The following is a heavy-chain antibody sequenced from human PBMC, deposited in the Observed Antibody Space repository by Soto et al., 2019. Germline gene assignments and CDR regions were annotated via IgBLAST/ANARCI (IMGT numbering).Heavy chain of an antibody. Sequence: GGSLRLSCAASGFTFSDYAMSWVRQAPGRGLEWVSTFTRRGNIYYADSVKGRFTISRDNSKSTLYLQMDSLRAEDTALYYCAREYAPGSPNYDYWGLGTLVTVSS. CDR1: GFTFSDYA. CDR3: AREYAPGSPNYDY. J-gene: IGHJ4*02. CDR2: FTRRGNI. V-gene: IGHV3-23*01. D-gene: IGHD3-10*01.